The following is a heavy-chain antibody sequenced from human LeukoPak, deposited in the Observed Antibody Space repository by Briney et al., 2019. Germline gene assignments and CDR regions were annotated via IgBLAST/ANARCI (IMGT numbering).Heavy chain of an antibody. CDR1: GFTFSSYW. D-gene: IGHD4-23*01. J-gene: IGHJ4*02. CDR3: TREQDREAAATVVGDY. V-gene: IGHV3-74*01. Sequence: PGGSLRLSCAASGFTFSSYWMHWLRQVPGKGLVWVSRIQSDGSSTHYADSVKGRFTISRDNAKNTLYLQMSSLRAEDTAVYYCTREQDREAAATVVGDYWGQGTLVTVSS. CDR2: IQSDGSST.